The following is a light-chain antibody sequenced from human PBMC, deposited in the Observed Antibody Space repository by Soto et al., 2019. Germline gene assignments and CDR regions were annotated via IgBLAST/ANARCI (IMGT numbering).Light chain of an antibody. Sequence: EVGLPQSPDTLSLSPGERATLSCRASQSVSTNSLAWYQQRPGQAPRPLIYGASSRATGTPDRFSGSGSGTDFTLIISRLEPEDFAVYYCQQYGSSVLTFGGRTMVDI. CDR2: GAS. CDR1: QSVSTNS. V-gene: IGKV3-20*01. CDR3: QQYGSSVLT. J-gene: IGKJ4*01.